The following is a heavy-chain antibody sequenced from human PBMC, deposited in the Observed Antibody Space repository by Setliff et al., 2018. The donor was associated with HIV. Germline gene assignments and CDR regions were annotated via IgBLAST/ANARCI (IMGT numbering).Heavy chain of an antibody. Sequence: PGGSLRLSCAASGFKFSSYEMNWVRQAPGKGLEWISYIRSSGSPIYYADSVKGRFTISRDNSKNTLYLQMNSLRAEDTAVYYCARENYDILTGYYDYWGQGALVTVSS. CDR2: IRSSGSPI. J-gene: IGHJ4*02. D-gene: IGHD3-9*01. CDR1: GFKFSSYE. V-gene: IGHV3-48*03. CDR3: ARENYDILTGYYDY.